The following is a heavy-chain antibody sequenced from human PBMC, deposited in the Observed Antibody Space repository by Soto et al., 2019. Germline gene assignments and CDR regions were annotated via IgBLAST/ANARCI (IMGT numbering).Heavy chain of an antibody. CDR1: GYTFTSYA. CDR2: INAGNGNT. D-gene: IGHD3-22*01. J-gene: IGHJ3*02. V-gene: IGHV1-3*01. Sequence: ASVKVSCKASGYTFTSYAMHWVRQAPGQRLEWMGWINAGNGNTKYSQKFQGRVTITRDTSASTAYMELSSLRSEDTAVYYCARSSITMIVVDQAFDIWGQGTMVTV. CDR3: ARSSITMIVVDQAFDI.